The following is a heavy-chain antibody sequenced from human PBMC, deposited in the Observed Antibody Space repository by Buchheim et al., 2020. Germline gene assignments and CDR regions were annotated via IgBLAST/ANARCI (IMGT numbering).Heavy chain of an antibody. CDR3: AKVPLSRYSSREYYFDY. CDR2: ISGSGGST. CDR1: GFTFSSYA. Sequence: EVQLLESGGGLVQPGGSLRLSCAASGFTFSSYAMSWVRQAPGKGLEWVSAISGSGGSTYYADSVKGRFTISRDNSTNTLYLQMNSLRAEDTAVYYCAKVPLSRYSSREYYFDYWGQGTL. J-gene: IGHJ4*02. D-gene: IGHD6-13*01. V-gene: IGHV3-23*01.